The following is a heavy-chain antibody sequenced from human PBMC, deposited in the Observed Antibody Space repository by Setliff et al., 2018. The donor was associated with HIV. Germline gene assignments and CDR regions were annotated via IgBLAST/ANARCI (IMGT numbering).Heavy chain of an antibody. D-gene: IGHD6-19*01. V-gene: IGHV4-4*09. Sequence: SETLSLTCTVSGGSISTSYWNWIRQPPGKGLEWIAYIYISGTTNYNPSLESRVTISVDTSKNQFSLKLSSVTAADTAVYYCARSPRIGVAGEFEYWGQGTLVTVSS. CDR1: GGSISTSY. CDR3: ARSPRIGVAGEFEY. J-gene: IGHJ4*02. CDR2: IYISGTT.